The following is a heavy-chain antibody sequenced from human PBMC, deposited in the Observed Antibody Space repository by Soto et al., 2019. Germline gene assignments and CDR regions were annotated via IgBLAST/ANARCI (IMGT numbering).Heavy chain of an antibody. CDR3: AKATDYVWGSYRSDYNWFDP. V-gene: IGHV3-23*01. Sequence: EVQLLESGEGLVQPGGSLRLSCAASGFTFSSYAMSWVRQAPGKGLEWVSTISGSGGSTYYADSVKGRFTISRDNSKNTLYLQMNSLRAEDTAVYYCAKATDYVWGSYRSDYNWFDPWGQGTLVTVSS. D-gene: IGHD3-16*02. CDR1: GFTFSSYA. CDR2: ISGSGGST. J-gene: IGHJ5*02.